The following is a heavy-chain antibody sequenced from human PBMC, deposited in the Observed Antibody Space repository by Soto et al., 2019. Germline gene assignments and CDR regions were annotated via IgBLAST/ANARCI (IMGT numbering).Heavy chain of an antibody. CDR2: INHRGSI. J-gene: IGHJ6*02. Sequence: QVQLQQWGAGLLKPSETLSLNCAVYGGSFSGYYWSWIRQPPGKGLEWIGEINHRGSINYNPSLKSRVTMAVDTSKNQFSLKLNSVTAAATAVFYCARVSRMRIPAASGRDYYYHGLDVWGQGTAVTVSS. V-gene: IGHV4-34*01. CDR3: ARVSRMRIPAASGRDYYYHGLDV. D-gene: IGHD2-15*01. CDR1: GGSFSGYY.